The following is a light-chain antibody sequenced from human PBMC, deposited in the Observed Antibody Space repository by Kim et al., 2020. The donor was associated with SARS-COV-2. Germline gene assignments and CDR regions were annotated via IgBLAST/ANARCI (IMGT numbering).Light chain of an antibody. Sequence: SPGESATLACRASQSVYTTYLAWYQQKPGQAPRLLIYDSSSRATGVPDRFSGSGSGTDFTLTINRLEPEDFAVYYCQQYGSSYSTFGGGTKVDIK. V-gene: IGKV3-20*01. CDR3: QQYGSSYST. CDR1: QSVYTTY. J-gene: IGKJ4*01. CDR2: DSS.